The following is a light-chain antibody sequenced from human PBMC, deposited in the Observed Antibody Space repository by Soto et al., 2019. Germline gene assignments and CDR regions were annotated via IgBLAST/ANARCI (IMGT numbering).Light chain of an antibody. CDR3: QQRSNWPPIT. Sequence: EIVLTQSPGTLSLSPGERATLSCGASQSVSSSDLAWYQQKPGQAPRLRIHDASHRAAGISARFSGSGFGTDFTLTISSLEPEDAAVYYCQQRSNWPPITFGQGTRLEIK. CDR1: QSVSSSD. CDR2: DAS. J-gene: IGKJ5*01. V-gene: IGKV3D-20*02.